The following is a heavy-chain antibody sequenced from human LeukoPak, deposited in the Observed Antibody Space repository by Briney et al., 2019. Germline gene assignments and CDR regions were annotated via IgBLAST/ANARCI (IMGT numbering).Heavy chain of an antibody. D-gene: IGHD5-18*01. CDR2: ISYDGSNK. Sequence: GGSLRLSCAASGFTFSSYAMHWVRQAPGKGLEWVAVISYDGSNKYYADSVKGRFTISRDNSKNTLYLQMSSLRAEDTAMYYCVKGKGYSYGPGGNWFDPWGQGTLVTVSS. CDR1: GFTFSSYA. CDR3: VKGKGYSYGPGGNWFDP. V-gene: IGHV3-30*14. J-gene: IGHJ5*02.